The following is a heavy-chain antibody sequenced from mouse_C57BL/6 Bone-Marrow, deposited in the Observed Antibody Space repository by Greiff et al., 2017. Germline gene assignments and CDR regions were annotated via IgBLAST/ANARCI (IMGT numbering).Heavy chain of an antibody. CDR2: ISDGGSYT. Sequence: EVKLVESGGGLVKPGGSLKLSCAASGFTFSSYAMSWVRQTPEKRLEWVATISDGGSYTYYPDNVKGRFTISRDNAKNNLYLQMSHLKSEDTAMYDCARGWLPYWYFDVWGTGTTVTVSS. J-gene: IGHJ1*03. CDR1: GFTFSSYA. V-gene: IGHV5-4*03. CDR3: ARGWLPYWYFDV. D-gene: IGHD2-2*01.